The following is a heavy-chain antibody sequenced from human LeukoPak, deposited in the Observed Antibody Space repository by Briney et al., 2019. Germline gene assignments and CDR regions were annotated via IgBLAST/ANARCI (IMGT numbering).Heavy chain of an antibody. Sequence: SVKVSCKASGGTFSSYAISWVRQAPGQGLEWMGGIIPIFGTANYAQKFQGRVTITADKSTSTAYMELSSLRAEDTAVYYCAKLVSYYYYMDVWGKGTTVTVSS. CDR1: GGTFSSYA. CDR2: IIPIFGTA. D-gene: IGHD6-6*01. J-gene: IGHJ6*03. V-gene: IGHV1-69*06. CDR3: AKLVSYYYYMDV.